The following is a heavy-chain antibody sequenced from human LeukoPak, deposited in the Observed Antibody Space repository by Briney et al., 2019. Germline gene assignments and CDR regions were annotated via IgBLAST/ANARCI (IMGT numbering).Heavy chain of an antibody. CDR3: AKDGCSSTSCLINGIAVAGTFWY. D-gene: IGHD6-19*01. CDR1: GFTFSSYA. Sequence: PGGSLRLSCAASGFTFSSYAMSWVRQAPGKGLEWVSAISGSGGSTYYADSVKGRFTISRDNSKNTLYLQMNSLRAEDTAVYYCAKDGCSSTSCLINGIAVAGTFWYWGQGTLVTVSS. V-gene: IGHV3-23*01. J-gene: IGHJ4*02. CDR2: ISGSGGST.